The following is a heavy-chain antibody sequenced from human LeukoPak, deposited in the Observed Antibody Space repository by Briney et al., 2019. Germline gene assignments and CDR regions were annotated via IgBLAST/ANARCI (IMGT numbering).Heavy chain of an antibody. CDR3: AKWKFADVRKNYYGSGSYYGGFDY. Sequence: GGSLRLSCAASGFTFSSYPMGWVRQAPGKGLEWVSDITISGGTTHFYSDAAKGRFSISRDNSKNMLYLEINSLRAEDTAVYYCAKWKFADVRKNYYGSGSYYGGFDYWGPGTLVTVSS. CDR1: GFTFSSYP. CDR2: ITISGGTT. D-gene: IGHD3-10*01. J-gene: IGHJ4*02. V-gene: IGHV3-23*01.